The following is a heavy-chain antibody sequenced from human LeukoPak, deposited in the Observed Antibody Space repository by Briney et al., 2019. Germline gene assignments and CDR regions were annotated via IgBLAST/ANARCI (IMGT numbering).Heavy chain of an antibody. D-gene: IGHD3-22*01. CDR2: IKQDGSEK. CDR3: AREHQLRVVVITLGLDY. Sequence: HPGGSLRLSCAASGFTFSSYWMSWVRQAPGKGLEWVANIKQDGSEKYYVDSVKGRFTISRDNAKNSLYLQMNSLRAEDTAVYYCAREHQLRVVVITLGLDYWGQGTLVTVSS. V-gene: IGHV3-7*01. J-gene: IGHJ4*02. CDR1: GFTFSSYW.